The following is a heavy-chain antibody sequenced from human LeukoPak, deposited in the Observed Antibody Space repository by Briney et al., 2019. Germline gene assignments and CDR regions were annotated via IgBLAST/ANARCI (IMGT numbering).Heavy chain of an antibody. D-gene: IGHD3-22*01. J-gene: IGHJ4*02. V-gene: IGHV4-39*01. Sequence: SETLSLTCTVSGGSISSSSYYWGWIRQPPGKGLEWIGSIYYSGSTYYNPSLKSRVTISVDTSKNQFSLKLSSVTAADTAVYYCASLPRYYYDSSGYHLDYSGQGTLVTVSS. CDR3: ASLPRYYYDSSGYHLDY. CDR1: GGSISSSSYY. CDR2: IYYSGST.